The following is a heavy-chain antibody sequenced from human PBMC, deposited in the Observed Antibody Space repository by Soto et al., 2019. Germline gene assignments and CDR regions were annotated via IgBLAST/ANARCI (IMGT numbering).Heavy chain of an antibody. CDR3: AHRVLRAVFGLVTTTAIYFDF. CDR1: GFSLTTSGVG. Sequence: QITLNESGPTVVKPTETLTLTCTFSGFSLTTSGVGVGWVRQSPGKAPEWLAFIYWDDDKRYSTSLKSRLTITKDTSKNQVVLTMANVDPADTATYYCAHRVLRAVFGLVTTTAIYFDFWGPGTPVVVSS. V-gene: IGHV2-5*02. CDR2: IYWDDDK. D-gene: IGHD3-3*01. J-gene: IGHJ4*02.